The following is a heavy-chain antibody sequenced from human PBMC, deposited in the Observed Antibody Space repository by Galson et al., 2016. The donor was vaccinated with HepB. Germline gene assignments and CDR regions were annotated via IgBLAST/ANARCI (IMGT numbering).Heavy chain of an antibody. V-gene: IGHV3-66*01. CDR2: IYSDGRT. CDR1: GFTVSSNY. D-gene: IGHD6-19*01. CDR3: AKNGGWYGAGYFDY. J-gene: IGHJ4*02. Sequence: SLRLSCAASGFTVSSNYMSWVRQAPGKGLEWVSVIYSDGRTYYADSVKGRFTNSRDNSKNTVYLQMNNLRAEDTAVYYCAKNGGWYGAGYFDYWGQGTLVTVSS.